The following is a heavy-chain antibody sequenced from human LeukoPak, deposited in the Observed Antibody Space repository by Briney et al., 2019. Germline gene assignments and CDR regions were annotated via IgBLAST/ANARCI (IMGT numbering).Heavy chain of an antibody. CDR2: IYYTGSS. J-gene: IGHJ3*02. D-gene: IGHD5-18*01. V-gene: IGHV4-59*01. CDR3: ARSRSGYSYDHAAFDI. Sequence: SETLSLTFTVPGYSISSSYWSWIRQPPGKGLGWIGYIYYTGSSYYNPSLKSRATTSIDMSKNQFSLKLSSVTAADTAVYYCARSRSGYSYDHAAFDIWGQGTMVTVSS. CDR1: GYSISSSY.